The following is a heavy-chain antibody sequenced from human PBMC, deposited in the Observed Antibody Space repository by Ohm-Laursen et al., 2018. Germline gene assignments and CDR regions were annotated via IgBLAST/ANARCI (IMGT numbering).Heavy chain of an antibody. CDR1: GYTFTGYY. D-gene: IGHD6-19*01. CDR2: INPNSGGT. V-gene: IGHV1-2*02. J-gene: IGHJ5*02. CDR3: ARDPSVAFSGWYNPNWFDP. Sequence: VASVKVSCKASGYTFTGYYMHWVRQAPGQGLEWMGWINPNSGGTNYAQKFQGRVTMTRDTSISTAYMELSRLRSGDTAVYYCARDPSVAFSGWYNPNWFDPWGQGTLVTVSS.